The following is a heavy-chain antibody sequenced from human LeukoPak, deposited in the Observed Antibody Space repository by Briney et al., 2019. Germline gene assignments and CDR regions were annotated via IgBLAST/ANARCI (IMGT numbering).Heavy chain of an antibody. D-gene: IGHD5-18*01. Sequence: ASVKVSCKASGYTFTSYAMHWVRQAPGQRLEWMGWINAGNGNTKYSQEFQGRVTITRDTSASTAYMELSSLRSEDMAVYYCARIQGPSFQQRSYYFDYWGQGTLVTVSS. J-gene: IGHJ4*02. CDR2: INAGNGNT. CDR3: ARIQGPSFQQRSYYFDY. V-gene: IGHV1-3*03. CDR1: GYTFTSYA.